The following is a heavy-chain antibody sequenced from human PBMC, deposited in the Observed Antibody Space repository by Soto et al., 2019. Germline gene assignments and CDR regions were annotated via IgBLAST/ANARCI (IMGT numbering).Heavy chain of an antibody. CDR1: GYSFSTYE. Sequence: GASVKVSCKASGYSFSTYEINWLRQAPGQGLEWKGWISAYNGNTNYAQKFQGRVTITADKSTSTAYMELSSLRSEDTAVYYCARMWSVGYCSGGSCPPLDYWGQGTLVTVSS. CDR2: ISAYNGNT. J-gene: IGHJ4*02. CDR3: ARMWSVGYCSGGSCPPLDY. V-gene: IGHV1-18*01. D-gene: IGHD2-15*01.